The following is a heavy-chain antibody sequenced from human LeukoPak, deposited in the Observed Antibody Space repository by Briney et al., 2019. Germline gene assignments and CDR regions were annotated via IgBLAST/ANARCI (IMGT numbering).Heavy chain of an antibody. CDR3: ARVWDARDWSNWFDP. V-gene: IGHV1-2*02. J-gene: IGHJ5*02. D-gene: IGHD3-9*01. CDR1: GYKFTAYY. Sequence: ASVRVSCKSSGYKFTAYYIHWIRQAPGQGLEWMGWVNPDSGDTNCTQKYQGRLTLTRDTSVTTVYMELSSLTSDDTAVYYCARVWDARDWSNWFDPWGQGTLVTVSS. CDR2: VNPDSGDT.